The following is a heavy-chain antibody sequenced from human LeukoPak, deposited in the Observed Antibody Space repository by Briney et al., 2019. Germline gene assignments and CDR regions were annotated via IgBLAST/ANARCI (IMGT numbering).Heavy chain of an antibody. CDR2: IDSSSYNI. J-gene: IGHJ4*02. Sequence: GGSLRLSCAASGFTFSIYAMIWVRQAPGKGLEWVSSIDSSSYNIYYADSVKGRFTISRDNAQSSVFLQMNSLRAEDTAVYYCARDLAYYYDRNYDWGQGTLVTVSS. D-gene: IGHD3-22*01. CDR1: GFTFSIYA. CDR3: ARDLAYYYDRNYD. V-gene: IGHV3-21*01.